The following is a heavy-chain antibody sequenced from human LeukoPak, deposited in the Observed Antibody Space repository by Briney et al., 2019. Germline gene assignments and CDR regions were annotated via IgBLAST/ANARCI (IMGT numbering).Heavy chain of an antibody. CDR3: AGSYRLDY. CDR1: GGSISSGNYY. V-gene: IGHV4-61*02. D-gene: IGHD1-26*01. Sequence: PSETLSLTCTVSGGSISSGNYYWSWIRQPAGKGLEWIGRIHASGSTNYNPSLKSRVTISVDTTKNQFSLKLSSVTAADTAVYYYAGSYRLDYWGQGTLVTVSS. CDR2: IHASGST. J-gene: IGHJ4*02.